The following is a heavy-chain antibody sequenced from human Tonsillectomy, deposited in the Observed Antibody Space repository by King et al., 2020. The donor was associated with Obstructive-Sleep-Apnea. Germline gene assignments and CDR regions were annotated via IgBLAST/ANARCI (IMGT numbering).Heavy chain of an antibody. V-gene: IGHV3-30*02. D-gene: IGHD2-15*01. CDR3: AKDYSGDSCYFDY. Sequence: VQLVESGGGVVQPGGSLRLSCAASGFTFDNYGMHWVRQAPGKGLEWVAFIRYDGSDKYYADSAKGRFTISRDSSKSTLYLQMSSLRAEDTAVYYCAKDYSGDSCYFDYWGQGTLVTVSS. CDR2: IRYDGSDK. CDR1: GFTFDNYG. J-gene: IGHJ4*02.